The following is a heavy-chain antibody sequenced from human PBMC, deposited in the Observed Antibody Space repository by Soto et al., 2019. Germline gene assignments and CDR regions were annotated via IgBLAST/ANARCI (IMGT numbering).Heavy chain of an antibody. Sequence: WTWLRQPPGKGLEWIGYIYHSETTNYNASLRSRVTISVDTSKNQFSLRLTSVTAADTAVYYCARYHDYGDYGYFDSWGQGTLVTVSS. CDR2: IYHSETT. D-gene: IGHD4-17*01. J-gene: IGHJ4*02. V-gene: IGHV4-59*01. CDR3: ARYHDYGDYGYFDS.